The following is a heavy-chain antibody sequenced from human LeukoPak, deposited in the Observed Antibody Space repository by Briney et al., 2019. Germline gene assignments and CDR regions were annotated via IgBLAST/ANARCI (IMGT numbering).Heavy chain of an antibody. CDR1: GYTFTGYY. V-gene: IGHV1-2*02. J-gene: IGHJ4*02. CDR3: ARDSYYYDSSGYPFPIDY. Sequence: ASVKVSCKASGYTFTGYYRHWVRQAPGQGLEWMGWINPNSGGTNYAQKFQGRVTMTRDTSISTAYMELSRLRSDDTAVYYCARDSYYYDSSGYPFPIDYWGQGTLVTVSS. D-gene: IGHD3-22*01. CDR2: INPNSGGT.